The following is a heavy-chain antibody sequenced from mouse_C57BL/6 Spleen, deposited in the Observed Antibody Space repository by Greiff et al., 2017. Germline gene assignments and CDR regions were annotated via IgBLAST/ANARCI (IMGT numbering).Heavy chain of an antibody. D-gene: IGHD1-1*01. CDR3: ARETVVATFDY. J-gene: IGHJ2*01. Sequence: VQLQESGPGLVKPSQSLSLTCSVTGYSITSCYYWNWIRQFPGNKLEWMGYISDDGSNNYNPSLKKRTTITRDTSKSHVFLKLNAVTTEDTATYYCARETVVATFDYWGQGTTLTVSA. CDR1: GYSITSCYY. V-gene: IGHV3-6*01. CDR2: ISDDGSN.